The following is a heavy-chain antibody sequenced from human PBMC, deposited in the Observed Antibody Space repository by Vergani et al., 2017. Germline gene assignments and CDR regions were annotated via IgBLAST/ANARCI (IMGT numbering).Heavy chain of an antibody. CDR3: AKSVGRGVVVAAFDY. V-gene: IGHV3-33*06. CDR2: IWYDGSNK. D-gene: IGHD2-15*01. Sequence: VQLVESGGGVVQPGRSLRLSCAASGFTFSSYGMHWVRQAPGKGLEWVAVIWYDGSNKYYADSVKGRFTSSRDNSKNTLYLQMNSLRAEDTAVYYCAKSVGRGVVVAAFDYWGQGTLVTVSS. J-gene: IGHJ4*02. CDR1: GFTFSSYG.